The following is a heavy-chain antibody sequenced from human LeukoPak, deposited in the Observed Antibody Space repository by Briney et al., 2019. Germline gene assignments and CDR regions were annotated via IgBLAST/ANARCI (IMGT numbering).Heavy chain of an antibody. V-gene: IGHV1-3*01. CDR2: INVGNAYT. D-gene: IGHD3-10*01. CDR1: GGTFSGYA. J-gene: IGHJ4*02. CDR3: ARDPPRGAYHFDS. Sequence: ASVKVSCKASGGTFSGYAISWVRQAPGQRLEWMGWINVGNAYTKYSQKFQTRVTITRDTSVSTVYMELSNMRSEDTAVYYCARDPPRGAYHFDSWGQGTLVTVSS.